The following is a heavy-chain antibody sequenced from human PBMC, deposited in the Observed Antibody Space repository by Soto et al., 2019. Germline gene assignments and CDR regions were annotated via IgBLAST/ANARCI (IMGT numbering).Heavy chain of an antibody. V-gene: IGHV4-59*01. Sequence: KPSETLSLTCTASGGSISYYYWGWIRQPPGKGLEWIGSIYYSGNTHYNPSLKSRVTISVDTSMNQFSLNLDSVTAVDSAVYYCVRGGYVHAFDYWGQGALFTVSS. CDR3: VRGGYVHAFDY. J-gene: IGHJ4*02. CDR2: IYYSGNT. D-gene: IGHD5-12*01. CDR1: GGSISYYY.